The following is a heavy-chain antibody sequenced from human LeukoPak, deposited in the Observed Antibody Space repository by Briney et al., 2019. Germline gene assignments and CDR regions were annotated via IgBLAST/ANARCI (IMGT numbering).Heavy chain of an antibody. CDR2: INHSGST. Sequence: SETLSLTCAVYGGSFSGYYWSWIRQPPGKGLEWIGEINHSGSTNYNPSLKSRVTISVDTSKNQFSLKLSSVTAADTAVYYCARGGRDIVVVVAATASPFDYWGQGTLVTVSS. J-gene: IGHJ4*02. D-gene: IGHD2-15*01. V-gene: IGHV4-34*01. CDR3: ARGGRDIVVVVAATASPFDY. CDR1: GGSFSGYY.